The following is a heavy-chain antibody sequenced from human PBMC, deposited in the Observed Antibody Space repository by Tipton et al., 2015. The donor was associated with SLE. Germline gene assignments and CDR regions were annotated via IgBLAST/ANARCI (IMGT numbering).Heavy chain of an antibody. CDR3: ASWGNNFGSAY. Sequence: SLRLSCAASGFTFGSFAMHWVRQAPGKGLEYVSAISSKGTTYYANSVKGRFTISRDNSKNTLFLQMGSLRAEDMAVYYCASWGNNFGSAYWGQGTQVTVSS. D-gene: IGHD1-1*01. CDR2: ISSKGTT. V-gene: IGHV3-64*01. J-gene: IGHJ4*02. CDR1: GFTFGSFA.